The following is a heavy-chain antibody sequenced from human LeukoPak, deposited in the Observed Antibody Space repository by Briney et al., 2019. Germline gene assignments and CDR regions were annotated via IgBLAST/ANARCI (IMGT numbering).Heavy chain of an antibody. V-gene: IGHV4-39*07. D-gene: IGHD4-23*01. CDR2: IYYSGST. J-gene: IGHJ4*02. Sequence: PSETLSLTCTVSGGSISSSSYYWGWIRQPPGKGLEWIGSIYYSGSTYYNPSLKSRVTISVDTSKNQFSLKLSSVTAADTAVYYCAREIATSGGNSRALDYWGQGTLVTVSS. CDR3: AREIATSGGNSRALDY. CDR1: GGSISSSSYY.